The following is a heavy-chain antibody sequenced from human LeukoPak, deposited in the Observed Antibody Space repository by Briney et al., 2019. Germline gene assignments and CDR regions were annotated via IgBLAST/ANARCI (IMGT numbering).Heavy chain of an antibody. CDR2: VYYSGTT. D-gene: IGHD2-8*01. J-gene: IGHJ4*02. CDR3: VCLRGCNV. Sequence: SETLSLTCTVSGGSISNSNYYWAWIRQPPGKELEWIGTVYYSGTTYYNPSLKSRATISVDTSKNQFSLKLSSVAAADTAVYYCVCLRGCNVWGQGTLVTVSS. V-gene: IGHV4-39*01. CDR1: GGSISNSNYY.